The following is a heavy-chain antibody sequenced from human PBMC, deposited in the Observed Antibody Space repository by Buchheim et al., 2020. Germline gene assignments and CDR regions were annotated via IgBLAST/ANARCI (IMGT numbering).Heavy chain of an antibody. J-gene: IGHJ6*02. V-gene: IGHV3-72*01. CDR3: TKVGSRYYYGFDV. CDR2: TRKKTNGYST. CDR1: GFSFSDYY. Sequence: EVQLVESGGTLVQPGGSLRLSCVASGFSFSDYYMDWVRQAPGKGLEWVGRTRKKTNGYSTEYAASVKGRFTISRDDSRNSVYLQMNSLKTEDTAVYYCTKVGSRYYYGFDVWGQGTT. D-gene: IGHD3-16*02.